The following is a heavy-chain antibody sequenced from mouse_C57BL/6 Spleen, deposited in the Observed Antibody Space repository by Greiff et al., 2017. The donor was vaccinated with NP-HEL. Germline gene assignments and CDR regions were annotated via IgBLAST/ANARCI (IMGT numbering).Heavy chain of an antibody. D-gene: IGHD2-5*01. J-gene: IGHJ3*01. Sequence: QSGPGLVKPSQSLSLTCSVTGYSITSGYYWNWIRQFPGNKLEWMGYISYDGSNNYNPSLKNRISITRDTSKNQFFLKLNSVTTEDTATYYCARDRGYSNPFAYWGQGTLVTVSA. CDR1: GYSITSGYY. V-gene: IGHV3-6*01. CDR3: ARDRGYSNPFAY. CDR2: ISYDGSN.